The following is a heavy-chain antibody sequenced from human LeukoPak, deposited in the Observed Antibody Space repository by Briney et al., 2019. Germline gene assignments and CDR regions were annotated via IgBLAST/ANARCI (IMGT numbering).Heavy chain of an antibody. CDR3: ARAGQYCSGGSCYSAYYYGMDV. J-gene: IGHJ6*02. V-gene: IGHV1-69*13. CDR1: GGTFSSYA. D-gene: IGHD2-15*01. Sequence: SVKVSCKASGGTFSSYAISWVRQAPGQGLEWMGGIIPIFGTANYAQKFQGRVTITADESTSTAYMELSSLRSEDTAVYYCARAGQYCSGGSCYSAYYYGMDVWGQGTTVTVSS. CDR2: IIPIFGTA.